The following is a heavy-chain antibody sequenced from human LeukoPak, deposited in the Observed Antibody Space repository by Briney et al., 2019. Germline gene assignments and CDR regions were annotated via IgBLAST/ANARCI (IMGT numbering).Heavy chain of an antibody. CDR2: INHSGST. CDR3: ARGGGY. J-gene: IGHJ4*02. CDR1: GGSFSGYY. V-gene: IGHV4-34*01. Sequence: SETLSLTCAVYGGSFSGYYWSWIRQPPGKGLEWIGEINHSGSTNYNPSLKSRDTISVDTSKNQFSLKLSSVTAADTAVYCCARGGGYWGQGTLVTVSS.